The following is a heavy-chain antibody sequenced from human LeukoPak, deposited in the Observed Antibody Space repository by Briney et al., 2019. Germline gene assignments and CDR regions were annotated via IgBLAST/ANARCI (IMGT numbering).Heavy chain of an antibody. V-gene: IGHV1-18*01. CDR2: ISAYNGNT. J-gene: IGHJ6*02. Sequence: ASVKVSCTASGYTFTSYVISWVRQAPGQGLEWMGWISAYNGNTNYAQKLQGRVTMTTDTSTSTAFMELRSLRSDDTAVYYCAREQYSSSWYTYYYYGMDVWGQGTTVTVSS. CDR1: GYTFTSYV. D-gene: IGHD6-13*01. CDR3: AREQYSSSWYTYYYYGMDV.